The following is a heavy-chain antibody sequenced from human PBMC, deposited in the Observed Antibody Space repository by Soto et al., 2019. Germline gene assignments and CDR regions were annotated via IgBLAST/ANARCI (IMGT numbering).Heavy chain of an antibody. Sequence: SETLSLTCTVSGGSISSYYWSWIRQPAGKGLEWIGRIYTSGGTNYNPSLKSRVTMSVDTSKNQFSLKLSSVTAADTAVYYCARDRGIYDSSGYIWFDPWGQGTLVTVSS. CDR3: ARDRGIYDSSGYIWFDP. J-gene: IGHJ5*02. CDR2: IYTSGGT. CDR1: GGSISSYY. D-gene: IGHD3-22*01. V-gene: IGHV4-4*07.